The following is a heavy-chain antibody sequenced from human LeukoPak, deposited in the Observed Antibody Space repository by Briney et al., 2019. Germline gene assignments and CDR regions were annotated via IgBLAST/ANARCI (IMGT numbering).Heavy chain of an antibody. V-gene: IGHV7-4-1*02. CDR1: GYTFTSYA. Sequence: ASVKVSCKASGYTFTSYAMNWVRQAPGQGLEWMGWINTNTGNPTYAQGFTGRFVFSLDTSVSTAYPQISSLKAEDTAVYYCARGDSSGWYPPYYYGMDVWGQGTTVTVSS. D-gene: IGHD6-19*01. J-gene: IGHJ6*02. CDR2: INTNTGNP. CDR3: ARGDSSGWYPPYYYGMDV.